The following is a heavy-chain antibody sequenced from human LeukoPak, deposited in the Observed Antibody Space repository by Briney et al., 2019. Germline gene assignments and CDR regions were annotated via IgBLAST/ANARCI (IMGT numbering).Heavy chain of an antibody. V-gene: IGHV1-2*02. J-gene: IGHJ3*02. CDR2: INPNSGGT. D-gene: IGHD3-22*01. CDR1: GYTFTGYY. CDR3: ARDISDSSGYYSTSDAFDI. Sequence: GASVKVSCKASGYTFTGYYMHWVRQAPGQGLEWMGWINPNSGGTNYAQKFQGRVTMTRDTSISTAYMELSRLRSDGTAVYYCARDISDSSGYYSTSDAFDIWGQGTMVTVSS.